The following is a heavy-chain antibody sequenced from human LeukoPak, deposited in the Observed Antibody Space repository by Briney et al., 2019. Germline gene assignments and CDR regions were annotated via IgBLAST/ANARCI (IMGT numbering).Heavy chain of an antibody. D-gene: IGHD3-3*01. Sequence: PGGSLRLSCAVSGFSVSSTYMTWVRQAPGKGLQWVSVILDNGITTYADSVKGRFSISRDNSKNTVYLQMNSLRADDTAVYYCAKAPLGFLEWQPRYYMDVWGKGTTVTVSS. CDR1: GFSVSSTY. CDR2: ILDNGIT. J-gene: IGHJ6*03. CDR3: AKAPLGFLEWQPRYYMDV. V-gene: IGHV3-53*01.